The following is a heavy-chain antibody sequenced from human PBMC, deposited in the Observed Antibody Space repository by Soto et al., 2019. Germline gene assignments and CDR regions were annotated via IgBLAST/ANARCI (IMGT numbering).Heavy chain of an antibody. Sequence: EVQLVESGGGLVQPGGSLRLSCAASGFTFSSYSMNWVRQAPGKGLEWVSYISSSSSTIYYADSVKGRFTISRDNAKNSLYLQMNSLRDEDTAVYYFARDGDPNYSGSYDYWGQGTLVTVSS. CDR1: GFTFSSYS. V-gene: IGHV3-48*02. CDR2: ISSSSSTI. CDR3: ARDGDPNYSGSYDY. D-gene: IGHD1-26*01. J-gene: IGHJ4*02.